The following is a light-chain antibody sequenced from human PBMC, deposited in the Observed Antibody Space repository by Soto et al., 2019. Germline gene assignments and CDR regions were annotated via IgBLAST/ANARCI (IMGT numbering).Light chain of an antibody. V-gene: IGLV2-14*03. CDR1: SSDVGNYDY. Sequence: QPVLTQPASVPGSPGQSITISCTGTSSDVGNYDYVSWYQQHPGKAPKLMIYEVSTRPSGVSIRFSGSKSGNAASLTISGLQAEDEADYYCTSHTTSSAVLFGGGTKVTVL. J-gene: IGLJ2*01. CDR3: TSHTTSSAVL. CDR2: EVS.